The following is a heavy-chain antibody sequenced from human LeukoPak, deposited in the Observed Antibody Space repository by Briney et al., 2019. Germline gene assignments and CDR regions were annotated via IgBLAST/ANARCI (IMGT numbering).Heavy chain of an antibody. V-gene: IGHV4-59*01. J-gene: IGHJ4*02. CDR2: IYYSGST. Sequence: SETLSLTCTVSGXSISTYYWSWVRQPPGRGLEWIGYIYYSGSTNHNPSLQSRVTISVDTSKNQFSLKLNSVTAADTAVYYCARGGVPGGFYGSFDYWGQGTLVSVSS. D-gene: IGHD3-3*01. CDR1: GXSISTYY. CDR3: ARGGVPGGFYGSFDY.